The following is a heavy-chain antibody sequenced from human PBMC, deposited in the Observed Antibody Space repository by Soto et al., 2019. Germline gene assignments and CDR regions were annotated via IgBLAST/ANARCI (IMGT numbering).Heavy chain of an antibody. D-gene: IGHD1-26*01. J-gene: IGHJ4*01. V-gene: IGHV1-18*04. CDR2: INPYNGNT. Sequence: ASVKVSCKASGYRFSSYGVSWVRQAPGQGLEWIGWINPYNGNTLNAQNLQGRVTLTTDTSTSTAYMELRSLRSDDTAIYYCARDPGAATFDYWGQGTLVTVSS. CDR3: ARDPGAATFDY. CDR1: GYRFSSYG.